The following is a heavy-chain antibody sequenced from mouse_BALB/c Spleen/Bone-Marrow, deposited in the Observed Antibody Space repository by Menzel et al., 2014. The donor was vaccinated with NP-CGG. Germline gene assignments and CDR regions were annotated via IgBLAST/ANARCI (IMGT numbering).Heavy chain of an antibody. J-gene: IGHJ3*01. CDR2: ILPGSGTT. CDR1: GYTFSTYW. V-gene: IGHV1-9*01. Sequence: QVQLKESGAELMKPGASVKISCKATGYTFSTYWIERVKQRPGHGLEWIGEILPGSGTTNYNEKFKGKATFTADTSSNTAYMQLSSLTSEDSAVYYCARLITTGGFAYWGQGTLVTVSA. D-gene: IGHD2-4*01. CDR3: ARLITTGGFAY.